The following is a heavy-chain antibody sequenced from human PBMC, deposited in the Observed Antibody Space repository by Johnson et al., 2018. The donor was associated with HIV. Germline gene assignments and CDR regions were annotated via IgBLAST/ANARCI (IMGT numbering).Heavy chain of an antibody. CDR3: ARDSYSYWGDAFDI. D-gene: IGHD7-27*01. CDR2: ISYDGNNK. CDR1: GFTVSSNY. J-gene: IGHJ3*02. V-gene: IGHV3-30*03. Sequence: QVQLVETGGGLIQPGGSLRLSCAASGFTVSSNYMSWVRQAPGKGLEWVAAISYDGNNKNFADSVKGRFTISRDNAKNSLYLQMNSLRAEDTAAYYCARDSYSYWGDAFDIWGQGTMVTVSS.